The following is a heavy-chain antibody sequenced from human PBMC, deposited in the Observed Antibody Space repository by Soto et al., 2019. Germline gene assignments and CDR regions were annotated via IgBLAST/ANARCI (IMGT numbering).Heavy chain of an antibody. CDR3: TRVKAGRPYPREDAFDI. CDR1: GFTFGDYA. D-gene: IGHD1-26*01. V-gene: IGHV3-49*03. CDR2: IRSKAYGGTT. Sequence: GRSLRLSCTASGFTFGDYAMSWFRQAPGKGLEWVGFIRSKAYGGTTEYAASVKGRFTISRDDSKSIAYLQMNSLKTEDTAVYYCTRVKAGRPYPREDAFDIWGQGTMVTVSS. J-gene: IGHJ3*02.